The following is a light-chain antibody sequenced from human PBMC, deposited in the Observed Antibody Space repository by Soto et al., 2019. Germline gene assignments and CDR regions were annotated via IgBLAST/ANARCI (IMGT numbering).Light chain of an antibody. V-gene: IGKV3-20*01. CDR3: QQYGKSPKT. CDR2: GAS. Sequence: ETVLTQSPGTLSLSPGDRATLSCRASQSVRSDLAWYQQKPGQAPRLLIYGASSRATGIPDRFSGSGSGTDFTLIISRLEPEDFAVYHCQQYGKSPKTFGQGTKLEIK. CDR1: QSVRSD. J-gene: IGKJ1*01.